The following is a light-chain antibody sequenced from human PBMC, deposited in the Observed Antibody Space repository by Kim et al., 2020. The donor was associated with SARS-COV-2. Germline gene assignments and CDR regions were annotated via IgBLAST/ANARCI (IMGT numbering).Light chain of an antibody. V-gene: IGLV3-1*01. Sequence: SYELTQPPSVSVSPGQTASITCSGDKLGDKYACWYQQKPGQSPVLVIYQDSKRPSGIPERFSGSNSGNTATLTISGTQATDEAYYYCQAWDSSTAWGFGG. J-gene: IGLJ3*02. CDR2: QDS. CDR1: KLGDKY. CDR3: QAWDSSTAWG.